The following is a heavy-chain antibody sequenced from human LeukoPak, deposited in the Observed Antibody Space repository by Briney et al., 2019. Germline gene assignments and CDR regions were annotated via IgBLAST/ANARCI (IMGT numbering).Heavy chain of an antibody. V-gene: IGHV1-69*04. CDR1: GGTFSSYA. CDR3: ARHAVPYYYDSSGFHPFDY. Sequence: SVKVSCKASGGTFSSYAISWVRQAPGQGLEWMGRIIPILGIANYAQKFQGRVTITADKSTSTAYMELSSLRSEDTAVYYCARHAVPYYYDSSGFHPFDYWGRGTLVTVSS. D-gene: IGHD3-22*01. J-gene: IGHJ4*02. CDR2: IIPILGIA.